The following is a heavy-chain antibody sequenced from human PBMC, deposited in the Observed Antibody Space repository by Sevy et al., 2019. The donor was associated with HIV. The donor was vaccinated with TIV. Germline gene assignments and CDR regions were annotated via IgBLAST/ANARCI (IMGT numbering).Heavy chain of an antibody. CDR3: ARGDPYYYDSSGYYHIYYYYGMDV. J-gene: IGHJ6*02. V-gene: IGHV3-30-3*01. CDR2: ISYDGSNK. CDR1: GFTFSSYA. D-gene: IGHD3-22*01. Sequence: GGSLRLSCAASGFTFSSYAMHWVRQAPGKGLEWVAVISYDGSNKYYADSVKGRFTISRDNSKNTLYLQMNSVRAEDTAVYNCARGDPYYYDSSGYYHIYYYYGMDVWGQGTTVTVSS.